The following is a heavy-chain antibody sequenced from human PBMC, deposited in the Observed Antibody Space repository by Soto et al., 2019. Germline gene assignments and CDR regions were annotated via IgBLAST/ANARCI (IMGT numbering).Heavy chain of an antibody. Sequence: SETLSLTCTVSGGSISSSSYYWGWIRQPPGKGLEWIGSIYYSGSTYYNPSLKSRVTISVDTSKNQFSLKLSSVTAADTAVYYCASSALRFLEWLPHNFDYWGQGTLVTVSS. CDR2: IYYSGST. V-gene: IGHV4-39*01. CDR3: ASSALRFLEWLPHNFDY. J-gene: IGHJ4*02. CDR1: GGSISSSSYY. D-gene: IGHD3-3*01.